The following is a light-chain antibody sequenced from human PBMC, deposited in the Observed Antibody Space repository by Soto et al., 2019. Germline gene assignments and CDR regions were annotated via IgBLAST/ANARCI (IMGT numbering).Light chain of an antibody. CDR2: HVS. V-gene: IGKV1-39*01. CDR1: QRIGTY. CDR3: QQSSTTVYT. J-gene: IGKJ2*01. Sequence: DIQMTQSPSSLSASVGDRVTVSCRASQRIGTYLNWYQQRPGKAPTLLIYHVSTLQPGVPSRFSGSGSGTDVTLSFSGLQPEDFATYYCQQSSTTVYTFGQGTKLEIK.